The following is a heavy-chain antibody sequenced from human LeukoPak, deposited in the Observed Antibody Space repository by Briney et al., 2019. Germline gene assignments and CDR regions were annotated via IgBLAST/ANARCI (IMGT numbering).Heavy chain of an antibody. D-gene: IGHD3-22*01. V-gene: IGHV4-61*02. CDR2: IYTSGST. CDR1: GGSISSGSYY. Sequence: SETLSLTCTVSGGSISSGSYYWSWIRQPAGKGLEWSGRIYTSGSTNYNPSLKSRVTISVDTSKNQFSLKLSSVTAADTAVYYCARSLPYYYDSSGYYHIDYWGQGTLVTVSS. CDR3: ARSLPYYYDSSGYYHIDY. J-gene: IGHJ4*02.